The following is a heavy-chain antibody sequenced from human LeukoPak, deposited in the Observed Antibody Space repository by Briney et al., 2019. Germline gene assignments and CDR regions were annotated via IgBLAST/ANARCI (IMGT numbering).Heavy chain of an antibody. CDR1: GFSFSDYG. Sequence: PGGSLRLSCAASGFSFSDYGMHWVRQAPGKGLEWVTFIRFDGSNKYYADSVKGRFTISRDNSKNKLYLQMNSLRTEDTAVYYCAKDGPDFDYWGQGTLVTVSS. D-gene: IGHD1-14*01. CDR3: AKDGPDFDY. V-gene: IGHV3-30*02. CDR2: IRFDGSNK. J-gene: IGHJ4*02.